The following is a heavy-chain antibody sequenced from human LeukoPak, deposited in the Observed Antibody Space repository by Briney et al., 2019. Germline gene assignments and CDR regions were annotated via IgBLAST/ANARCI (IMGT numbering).Heavy chain of an antibody. CDR3: ARAIKYPPLYYFDY. Sequence: SETLSLTCTVSGGSISSSSYYWGWIRQPPGKGLEWIGYIYYSGSTYYNPSLKSRVTISVDTSKNQFSLKLSSVTAADTAVYYCARAIKYPPLYYFDYWGQGTLVTVSS. CDR2: IYYSGST. D-gene: IGHD2-2*02. CDR1: GGSISSSSYY. J-gene: IGHJ4*02. V-gene: IGHV4-31*03.